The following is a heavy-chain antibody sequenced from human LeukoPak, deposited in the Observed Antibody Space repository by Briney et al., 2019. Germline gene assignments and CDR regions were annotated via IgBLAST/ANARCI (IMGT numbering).Heavy chain of an antibody. V-gene: IGHV4-34*01. CDR2: IHHRGST. D-gene: IGHD5-24*01. CDR3: ARNVRWLHAFDI. CDR1: GGSLSGYY. Sequence: SETLSLTCAVHGGSLSGYYWSWIRQPPGKRLEWNGEIHHRGSTNYNPSLKSRVTISVDTSKNQFALKLSSVTAADTDVYYCARNVRWLHAFDIWGQGTMVTVSS. J-gene: IGHJ3*02.